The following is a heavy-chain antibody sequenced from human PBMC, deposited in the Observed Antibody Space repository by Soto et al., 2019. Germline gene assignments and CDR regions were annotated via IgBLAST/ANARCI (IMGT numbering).Heavy chain of an antibody. V-gene: IGHV3-74*01. CDR1: GFTFSSYW. Sequence: EVQLVESGGGLVQPGGSLRLSCAASGFTFSSYWMHWVRQAPGKVLVWVSRINSDGSSTSYADSVKSRFTISSDNATQALYLQVNSLRAVYAAVYCCARPAIVWVPAFEIWGQATMLTVPS. CDR2: INSDGSST. D-gene: IGHD5-18*01. CDR3: ARPAIVWVPAFEI. J-gene: IGHJ3*02.